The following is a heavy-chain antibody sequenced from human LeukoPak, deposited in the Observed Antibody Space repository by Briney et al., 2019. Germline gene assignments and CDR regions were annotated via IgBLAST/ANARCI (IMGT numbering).Heavy chain of an antibody. CDR3: AKRIPGWYHIDH. CDR1: GFTFSAYA. V-gene: IGHV3-23*01. J-gene: IGHJ4*02. D-gene: IGHD6-19*01. Sequence: GGSLRLSCAASGFTFSAYAMSWVRQAPGQGLQWVSAITGPGEGTFYADSVRGRFTMSRDNSKNTVYLQMDDLRAEDTAVYYCAKRIPGWYHIDHWGQGTLVTVSS. CDR2: ITGPGEGT.